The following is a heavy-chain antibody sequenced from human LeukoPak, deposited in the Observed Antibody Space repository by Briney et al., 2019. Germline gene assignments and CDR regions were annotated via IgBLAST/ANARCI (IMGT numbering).Heavy chain of an antibody. CDR2: INQPTSEG. CDR3: ARRGSASRSGFNV. D-gene: IGHD3-3*01. J-gene: IGHJ3*01. V-gene: IGHV3-7*01. CDR1: GFTFSSYW. Sequence: PGGSLRLSCAASGFTFSSYWMSWVRQAPGKGLEWVASINQPTSEGYYVDSVKGRFTISRDNAKNSLYLQMSSLRAEDTAVYYCARRGSASRSGFNVWGQGTMVTVSS.